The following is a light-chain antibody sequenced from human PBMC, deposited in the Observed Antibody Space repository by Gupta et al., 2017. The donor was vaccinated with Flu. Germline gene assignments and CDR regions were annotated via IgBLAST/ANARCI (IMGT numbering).Light chain of an antibody. V-gene: IGKV2D-29*01. CDR1: QILLHSDGKTY. Sequence: DLVMTQTPLSLSVTPGQPASISCKSSQILLHSDGKTYFYCYLQKPGQPPHLLIYEVSNRFSGVPDRFSGRGSGTDFTLKISLGDAEDVVVYHSKQRKQFPITFGGGTKVEIK. CDR3: KQRKQFPIT. J-gene: IGKJ4*01. CDR2: EVS.